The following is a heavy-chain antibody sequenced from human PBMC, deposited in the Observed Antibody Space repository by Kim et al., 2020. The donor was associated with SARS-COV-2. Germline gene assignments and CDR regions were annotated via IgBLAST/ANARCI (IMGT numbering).Heavy chain of an antibody. V-gene: IGHV3-33*05. D-gene: IGHD6-19*01. CDR3: ARDYRRTPHRLYSSGNDAFDI. CDR1: GFTFSSYG. CDR2: ISYDGSNK. Sequence: GGSLRLSCAASGFTFSSYGMHWVRQAPGKGLEWVAVISYDGSNKYYADSVKGRFTISRDNSKNTLYLQMNSLRAEDTAVYYCARDYRRTPHRLYSSGNDAFDIWGQGTMVTVSS. J-gene: IGHJ3*02.